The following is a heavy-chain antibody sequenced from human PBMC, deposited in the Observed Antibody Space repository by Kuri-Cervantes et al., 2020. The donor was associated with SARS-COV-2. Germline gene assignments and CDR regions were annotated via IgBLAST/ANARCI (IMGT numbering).Heavy chain of an antibody. Sequence: ASVKVSCKASGNTFTSYDINWVRQATGQGLEWMGWMNPNSGNTGYAQKFQGRVTITRNTSISTAYMELSSLRSEDTAVYYCAREGYCSSTSCSQGGPYAFDIWGQGTMVTVSS. D-gene: IGHD2-2*01. CDR3: AREGYCSSTSCSQGGPYAFDI. CDR2: MNPNSGNT. J-gene: IGHJ3*02. CDR1: GNTFTSYD. V-gene: IGHV1-8*03.